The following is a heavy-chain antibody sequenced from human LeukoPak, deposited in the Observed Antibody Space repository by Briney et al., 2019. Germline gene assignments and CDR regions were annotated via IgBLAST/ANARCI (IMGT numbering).Heavy chain of an antibody. CDR2: IYYSGST. V-gene: IGHV4-31*03. Sequence: SETLSLTCTVSGGSISSGGYYWSWIRQHPGKGLEWIGYIYYSGSTYYNPSLKSRVTISVDTSKNKFSLKLSSVTAADTAVYYCARGDCSSTSCYDRYWGQGTLVTVSS. J-gene: IGHJ4*02. CDR1: GGSISSGGYY. CDR3: ARGDCSSTSCYDRY. D-gene: IGHD2-2*01.